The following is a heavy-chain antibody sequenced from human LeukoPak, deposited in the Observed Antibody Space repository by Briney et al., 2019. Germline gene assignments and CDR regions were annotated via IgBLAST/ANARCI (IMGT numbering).Heavy chain of an antibody. CDR2: IYYSGST. CDR1: GGSISSYY. D-gene: IGHD2-2*01. CDR3: ARSSTSYYYMDV. J-gene: IGHJ6*03. Sequence: PSETLSLTCTVSGGSISSYYWSWIRQPPGKGLEWIGYIYYSGSTNYNPSLKSRVTISVDTSKNQFSLKLSSVTAADTAVYYCARSSTSYYYMDVWGKGTTVTISS. V-gene: IGHV4-59*12.